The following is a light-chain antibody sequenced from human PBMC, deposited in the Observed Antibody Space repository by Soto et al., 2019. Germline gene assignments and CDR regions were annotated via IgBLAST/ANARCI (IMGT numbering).Light chain of an antibody. J-gene: IGKJ1*01. CDR2: LAF. CDR3: MQSLDTRT. V-gene: IGKV2-28*01. CDR1: HSLLHSNGYHY. Sequence: DIVMTQSPLSLPVTPGEPASISCRSSHSLLHSNGYHYLNWYLQKPGQSPRLLIYLAFNRACGVPDRFSGSGSGRDFTLKISRVEAEDVGVYYCMQSLDTRTFGQGTKVEIK.